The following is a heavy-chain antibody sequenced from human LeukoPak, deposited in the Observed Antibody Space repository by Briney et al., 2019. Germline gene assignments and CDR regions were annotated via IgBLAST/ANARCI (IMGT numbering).Heavy chain of an antibody. CDR1: GFTFSSYA. D-gene: IGHD3-22*01. CDR2: ISGGGIST. J-gene: IGHJ4*02. Sequence: GGSLRLSCTASGFTFSSYAMTWVRQAPGKGLEWVSAISGGGISTYYADSVKGRFTISRDNSQNTLYLQMNSLTAEDTAVYYCAKYYYDSSGYYITPPARAPDYWGQGTLVTVSS. V-gene: IGHV3-23*01. CDR3: AKYYYDSSGYYITPPARAPDY.